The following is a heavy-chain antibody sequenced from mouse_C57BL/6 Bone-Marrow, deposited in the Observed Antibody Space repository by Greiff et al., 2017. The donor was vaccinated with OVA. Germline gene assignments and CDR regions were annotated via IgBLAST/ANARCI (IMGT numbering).Heavy chain of an antibody. D-gene: IGHD2-3*01. Sequence: QVQLKESGPELVKPGASVKLSCKASGYTFTSYDIHWVKQRPGQGLEWIGWIYPRDGSTKYNEKFKGKATLTVDTSSSTAYMELHSLTSEDSAVYFCARDRFYDGYYGFAYWGQGTLVTVSA. V-gene: IGHV1-85*01. J-gene: IGHJ3*01. CDR1: GYTFTSYD. CDR2: IYPRDGST. CDR3: ARDRFYDGYYGFAY.